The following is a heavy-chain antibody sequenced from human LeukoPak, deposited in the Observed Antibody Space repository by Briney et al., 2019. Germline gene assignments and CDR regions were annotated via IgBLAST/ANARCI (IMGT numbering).Heavy chain of an antibody. Sequence: KPGGSLRLSCAASGFTFSDYYMSWIRQAPGKGLEWVSYISSSGSTIYYADSVKGRFTISRDNSKNTLYLQMNSLRAEDTAVYYCAKPGDYWGNDAFDIWGQGTMVTVSS. CDR2: ISSSGSTI. D-gene: IGHD4-17*01. V-gene: IGHV3-11*01. CDR1: GFTFSDYY. J-gene: IGHJ3*02. CDR3: AKPGDYWGNDAFDI.